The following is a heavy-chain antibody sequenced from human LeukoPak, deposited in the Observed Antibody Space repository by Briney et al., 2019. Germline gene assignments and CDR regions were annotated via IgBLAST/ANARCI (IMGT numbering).Heavy chain of an antibody. J-gene: IGHJ4*02. CDR1: GFTFGDYA. CDR3: TRGDGSGSY. V-gene: IGHV3-49*04. Sequence: GGSLRFSCTASGFTFGDYAMSWVRQAPGKGLDWIGFIRSKTSGGTTEYAASVKGRFTILRDDSKSIAYLQINSLKTEDTAVYYCTRGDGSGSYWGQGTLVTVSS. D-gene: IGHD1-26*01. CDR2: IRSKTSGGTT.